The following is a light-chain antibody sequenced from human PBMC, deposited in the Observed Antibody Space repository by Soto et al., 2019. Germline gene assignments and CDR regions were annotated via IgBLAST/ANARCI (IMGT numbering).Light chain of an antibody. J-gene: IGLJ3*02. CDR3: SSYAGSNTWV. V-gene: IGLV2-8*01. CDR2: EVN. Sequence: QSALTQPPSASGSPGQSVTISCTGTSSDVGAYNYVSWYRQHPGKAPKLLIFEVNSRPSGVPDRFSGSKSGNTASLTVSGLQAEDESHYYCSSYAGSNTWVFGGGTQLTV. CDR1: SSDVGAYNY.